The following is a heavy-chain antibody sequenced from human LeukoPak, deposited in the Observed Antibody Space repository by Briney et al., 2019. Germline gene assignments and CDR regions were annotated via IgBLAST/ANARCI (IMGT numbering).Heavy chain of an antibody. Sequence: SETLSLTCAVSGGSISSGGYSWSWIRQPPGKGLEWIGSIYHSGSTYYNPSLKSRVTISVDTSKNQFSLKLSSVTAADTAVYYCARGSRLRVPWFDPWGQGTLVTVSS. D-gene: IGHD4-17*01. CDR2: IYHSGST. J-gene: IGHJ5*02. V-gene: IGHV4-39*07. CDR1: GGSISSGGYS. CDR3: ARGSRLRVPWFDP.